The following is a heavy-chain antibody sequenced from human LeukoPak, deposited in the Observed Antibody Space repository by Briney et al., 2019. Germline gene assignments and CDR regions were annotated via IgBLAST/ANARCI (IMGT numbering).Heavy chain of an antibody. CDR2: IRYDGSNK. CDR1: GFTFSSHG. J-gene: IGHJ4*02. CDR3: ARGGYSGYANLRY. Sequence: HPGGSLRLSCAASGFTFSSHGMHWVRQAPGKGLEWVAFIRYDGSNKYYADSVKGRITISRDNAKNSLYLQMNSLRAEDTAVYYCARGGYSGYANLRYWGQGTLVTVSS. D-gene: IGHD5-12*01. V-gene: IGHV3-30*02.